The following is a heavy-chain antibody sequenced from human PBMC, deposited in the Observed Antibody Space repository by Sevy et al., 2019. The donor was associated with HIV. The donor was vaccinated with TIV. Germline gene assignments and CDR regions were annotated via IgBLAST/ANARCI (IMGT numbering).Heavy chain of an antibody. CDR3: AREGCSRPHDY. CDR1: GFAFYDYS. D-gene: IGHD2-8*01. J-gene: IGHJ4*02. Sequence: GGSLRLSGAASGFAFYDYSMSWIRQAPGKGLEWVATLSFGCGKINYEDSVKGRFTISRDNSKNSFYLQMDNLRVEDTALYYCAREGCSRPHDYWGQGTRVTVSS. CDR2: LSFGCGKI. V-gene: IGHV3-23*01.